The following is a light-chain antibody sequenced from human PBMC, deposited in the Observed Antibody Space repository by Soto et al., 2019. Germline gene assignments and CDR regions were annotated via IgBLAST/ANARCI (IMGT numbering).Light chain of an antibody. V-gene: IGLV4-60*02. Sequence: QPVLTQSSSASASLGSSVKLTCTLSSGHSSYIIAWHQQKPGKAPRYLMNLEGSGTYNKGSGVPDRFSGSSSGADRYLTISTLQFEDEADYYCETWDSNTRVFGGGTKLTVL. J-gene: IGLJ3*02. CDR3: ETWDSNTRV. CDR1: SGHSSYI. CDR2: LEGSGTY.